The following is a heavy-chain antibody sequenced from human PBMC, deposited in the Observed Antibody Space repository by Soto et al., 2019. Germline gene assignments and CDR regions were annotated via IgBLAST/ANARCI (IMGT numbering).Heavy chain of an antibody. CDR1: GYSFTTYW. CDR3: ARVPDSSLGTMDV. D-gene: IGHD6-19*01. V-gene: IGHV5-51*01. J-gene: IGHJ6*02. CDR2: MFPGDSDT. Sequence: GESLKISCKGSGYSFTTYWIGWVRQLPGQGLEWMGVMFPGDSDTRYSPSFQGQVTMSADPSTNTAYLEWSSLKAADSAMYYCARVPDSSLGTMDVWGQGTTVTVSS.